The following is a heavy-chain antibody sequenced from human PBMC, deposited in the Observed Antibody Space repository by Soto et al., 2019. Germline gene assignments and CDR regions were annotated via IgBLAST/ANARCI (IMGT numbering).Heavy chain of an antibody. D-gene: IGHD6-19*01. J-gene: IGHJ4*02. CDR1: GYTFTDYD. CDR2: MNPSIGKT. V-gene: IGHV1-8*01. CDR3: STWGRDGWYTGFF. Sequence: QVQLVQSGAEVKTPGASVKVSCKASGYTFTDYDINWVRQAPGQGLEWVGRMNPSIGKTDYAQNFQARVTMTRDTSISTAYLELSNLGYEDTAVFYCSTWGRDGWYTGFFWGQGTLVTVAS.